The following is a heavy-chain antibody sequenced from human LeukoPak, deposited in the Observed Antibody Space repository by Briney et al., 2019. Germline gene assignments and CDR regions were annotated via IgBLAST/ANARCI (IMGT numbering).Heavy chain of an antibody. V-gene: IGHV4-59*08. CDR1: GGSISSYY. J-gene: IGHJ1*01. CDR3: ATLTYCSGGSCFPKYFQH. CDR2: IYYSGST. D-gene: IGHD2-15*01. Sequence: PSETLSLTCTVSGGSISSYYWSWIRQPPGKGLEWIGYIYYSGSTNHNPSLKSRVTISVDTSKNQFSLKPSSVTAADTAVYYCATLTYCSGGSCFPKYFQHWGQGTLVAVSS.